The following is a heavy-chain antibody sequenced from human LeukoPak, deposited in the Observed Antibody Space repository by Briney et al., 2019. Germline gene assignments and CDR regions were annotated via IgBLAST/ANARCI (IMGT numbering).Heavy chain of an antibody. V-gene: IGHV1-8*01. CDR2: MNPNSGNT. Sequence: RASVKVSCKASGYTFTSYDINWVRQATGQGLEWMGWMNPNSGNTGYAQKFQGRVTMTRNTSISTAYMELSSLRSEDTAVYYCARPGWELLWPFDYWGQGTLFTVSS. CDR1: GYTFTSYD. J-gene: IGHJ4*02. D-gene: IGHD1-26*01. CDR3: ARPGWELLWPFDY.